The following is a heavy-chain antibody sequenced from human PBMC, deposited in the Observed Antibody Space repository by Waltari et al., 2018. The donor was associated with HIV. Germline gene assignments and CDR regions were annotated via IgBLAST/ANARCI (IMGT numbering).Heavy chain of an antibody. D-gene: IGHD3-10*01. CDR1: GFTFQAYA. J-gene: IGHJ5*01. Sequence: QVQLVESGGGVVQPGQSLRLSCAASGFTFQAYAMHWVRLAPGKGLEWGTVVSSDRSNQYYADSVKGRFTIARDNSKITLSLQMNSLKTEDTAVYYCAKDAYGGHPKNWFDSWGHGTLVTDSS. V-gene: IGHV3-30*18. CDR2: VSSDRSNQ. CDR3: AKDAYGGHPKNWFDS.